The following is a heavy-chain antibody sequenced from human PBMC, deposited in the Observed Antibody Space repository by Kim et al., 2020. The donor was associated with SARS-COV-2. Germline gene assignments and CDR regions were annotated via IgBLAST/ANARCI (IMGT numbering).Heavy chain of an antibody. D-gene: IGHD6-13*01. J-gene: IGHJ5*02. CDR3: ARSGYSSSRFDP. Sequence: GGSLRLSCAASGFTFSSSWMFWVRQAPGKGLVWVSRINGDGSSTTYADSVKGRFTISRDNAKNTLCLQMNSLTADDTAVYYCARSGYSSSRFDPWGQGTLVTVSS. CDR1: GFTFSSSW. CDR2: INGDGSST. V-gene: IGHV3-74*01.